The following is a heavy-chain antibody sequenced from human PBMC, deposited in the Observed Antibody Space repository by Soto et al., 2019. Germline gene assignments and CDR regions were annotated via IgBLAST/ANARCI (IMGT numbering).Heavy chain of an antibody. CDR1: GFTFSSDG. D-gene: IGHD3-10*01. V-gene: IGHV3-30*18. CDR2: ISYDGSNK. CDR3: AKHRGSWASGWFDP. J-gene: IGHJ5*02. Sequence: GGSLRLSCAASGFTFSSDGMHWVRQAPGKGLEWVAVISYDGSNKYYADSVKGRFTISRDNSKNTLYLQMNSLRAEDTAVYYCAKHRGSWASGWFDPWGQGT.